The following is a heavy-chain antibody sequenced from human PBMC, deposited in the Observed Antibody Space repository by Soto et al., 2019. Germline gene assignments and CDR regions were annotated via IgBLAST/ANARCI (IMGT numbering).Heavy chain of an antibody. CDR2: IYWDVEK. V-gene: IGHV2-5*02. CDR3: AHRVLRTVFGLVTPTAFYFDF. CDR1: GFSLSTSGVG. J-gene: IGHJ4*02. D-gene: IGHD3-3*01. Sequence: QITLNESGPTLVKPTETLTLTCTFSGFSLSTSGVGLGWIRQSPGKAPEWLALIYWDVEKRYSASLKSRLTISKDTAKQQVVLTMANLAPADTATYDCAHRVLRTVFGLVTPTAFYFDFWGQGTPVAVSS.